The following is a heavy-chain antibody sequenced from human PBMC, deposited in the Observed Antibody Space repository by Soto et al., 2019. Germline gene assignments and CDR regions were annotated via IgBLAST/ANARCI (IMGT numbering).Heavy chain of an antibody. CDR2: IYYSGTT. D-gene: IGHD6-13*01. Sequence: SATLSLTCTVSGGSISSSRYYWGWIRQPPGKGLEWIGSIYYSGTTFYNPSLKSRVTISVDTSKNQFSLRLTSVTAADTAVYYCARPLSGEQVFDIWGQGTMVTVSS. CDR1: GGSISSSRYY. V-gene: IGHV4-39*01. J-gene: IGHJ3*02. CDR3: ARPLSGEQVFDI.